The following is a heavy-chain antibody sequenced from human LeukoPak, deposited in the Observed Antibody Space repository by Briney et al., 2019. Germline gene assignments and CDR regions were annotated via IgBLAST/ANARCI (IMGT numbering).Heavy chain of an antibody. Sequence: GGSLRLSCAASGFTFSSYNMNWVRQAPGKGLEWVACISEGSNYIYYADSMKGRFTISRDNAKNSLYLEMNSLRVEDTAVYHCVRDSDTYGDHTTRRFDSWGQGTLVTVS. CDR3: VRDSDTYGDHTTRRFDS. J-gene: IGHJ4*02. D-gene: IGHD4-17*01. V-gene: IGHV3-21*01. CDR2: ISEGSNYI. CDR1: GFTFSSYN.